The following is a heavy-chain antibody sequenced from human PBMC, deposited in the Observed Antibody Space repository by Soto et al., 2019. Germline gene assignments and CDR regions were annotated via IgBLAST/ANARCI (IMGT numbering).Heavy chain of an antibody. V-gene: IGHV1-3*01. CDR2: INAGNGNT. CDR3: ARDVDSGSYYYYDGMDV. D-gene: IGHD1-26*01. CDR1: GYTFTSYA. Sequence: ASVQVSCKASGYTFTSYAMHWVRQAPGQRLEWMGWINAGNGNTKYSQKFQGRVTITRDTSASTAYMELSSLRSEDTAVYYCARDVDSGSYYYYDGMDVWGQGTTVTVSS. J-gene: IGHJ6*02.